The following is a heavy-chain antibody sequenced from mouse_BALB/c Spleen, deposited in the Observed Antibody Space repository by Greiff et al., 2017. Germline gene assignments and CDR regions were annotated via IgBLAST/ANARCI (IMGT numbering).Heavy chain of an antibody. CDR3: TRDMVYDGYYYFDY. Sequence: EVMLVESGGGLVQPGGSMKLSCVASGFTFSNYWMNWVRQSPEKGLEWVAEIRLKSNNYATHYAESVKGRFTISRDDSKSSVYLQMNNLRAEDTGIYYCTRDMVYDGYYYFDYWGQGTTLTVSS. V-gene: IGHV6-6*02. CDR2: IRLKSNNYAT. J-gene: IGHJ2*01. D-gene: IGHD2-3*01. CDR1: GFTFSNYW.